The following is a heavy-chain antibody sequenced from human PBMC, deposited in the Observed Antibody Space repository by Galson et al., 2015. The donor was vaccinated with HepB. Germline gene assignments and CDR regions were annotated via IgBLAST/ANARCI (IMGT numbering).Heavy chain of an antibody. D-gene: IGHD7-27*01. J-gene: IGHJ6*02. V-gene: IGHV1-18*04. CDR1: GYTFTSYG. CDR3: ARDIRSGPGFYLGYYYGMDV. CDR2: ISAYNGNT. Sequence: SVKVSCKASGYTFTSYGISWVRQAPGQGLEWMGWISAYNGNTNYAQKLQGRVTMTTDTSTSTAYMELRSLRSDDTAVYYCARDIRSGPGFYLGYYYGMDVWGQGTTVTVSS.